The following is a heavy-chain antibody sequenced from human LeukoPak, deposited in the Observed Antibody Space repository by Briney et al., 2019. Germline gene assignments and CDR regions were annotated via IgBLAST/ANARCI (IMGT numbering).Heavy chain of an antibody. V-gene: IGHV4-34*01. CDR2: INHSGST. J-gene: IGHJ6*02. CDR3: ARDPPRFLEWPNYYGMDV. CDR1: GGSFSGYY. Sequence: PSETLSLTCAVYGGSFSGYYWSWIRQPPGKGLEWIGEINHSGSTNYNPSLKSRVTISVDTSKNQFSLKLSSVTAADTAVYYCARDPPRFLEWPNYYGMDVWGQGTTVTVSS. D-gene: IGHD3-3*01.